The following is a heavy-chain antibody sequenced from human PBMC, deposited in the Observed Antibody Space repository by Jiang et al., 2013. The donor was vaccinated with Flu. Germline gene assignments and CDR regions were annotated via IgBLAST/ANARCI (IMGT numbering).Heavy chain of an antibody. CDR2: ISTYSGYT. CDR1: GYGFTSFP. D-gene: IGHD3-16*01. V-gene: IGHV1-18*01. J-gene: IGHJ3*02. CDR3: VREGGTVRVANNAFDI. Sequence: GAEVKKPGASVKVSCKASGYGFTSFPMNWVRQAPGQGLEWMGRISTYSGYTNYSQEFQGRISVTMDTSTSTVYMELMSLRSDDTAVYYCVREGGTVRVANNAFDIWAKGQWSRLF.